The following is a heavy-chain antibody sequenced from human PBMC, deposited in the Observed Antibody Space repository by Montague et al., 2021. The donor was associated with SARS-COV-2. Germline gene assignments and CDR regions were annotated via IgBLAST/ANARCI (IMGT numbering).Heavy chain of an antibody. J-gene: IGHJ3*01. D-gene: IGHD3-16*01. CDR3: ARPWGDTSLYYAFGV. CDR2: ISFDGNSQ. CDR1: GFTFSNYA. V-gene: IGHV3-30*04. Sequence: SLRLSCAASGFTFSNYALHWVRQAPGKGLEWVASISFDGNSQFYTDSVKGRFTISRDDFQNTLYLQMNSLRLDDTAVYYCARPWGDTSLYYAFGVWGQGTVVTVAS.